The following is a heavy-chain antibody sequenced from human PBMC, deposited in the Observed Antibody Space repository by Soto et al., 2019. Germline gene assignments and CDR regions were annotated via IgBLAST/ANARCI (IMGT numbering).Heavy chain of an antibody. D-gene: IGHD3-9*01. CDR1: GSPISSYY. Sequence: SETLSLTCTVSGSPISSYYWSSIRQPPGKGLEWIGYIYYSGSTNYTPPLKSRVTISVDTSKNQFSLKLSSVTAADTAVYYCARALKLAGYYMDYWGQGTLVTVSS. CDR2: IYYSGST. CDR3: ARALKLAGYYMDY. V-gene: IGHV4-59*01. J-gene: IGHJ4*02.